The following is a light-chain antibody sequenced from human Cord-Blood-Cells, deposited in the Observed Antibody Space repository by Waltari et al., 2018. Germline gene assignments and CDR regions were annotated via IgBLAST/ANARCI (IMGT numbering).Light chain of an antibody. CDR2: EGS. CDR1: SSDVGSYNL. V-gene: IGLV2-23*01. J-gene: IGLJ3*02. CDR3: CSYAGSSTWV. Sequence: QSALTPPASVSVSPGQSITIPCTGTSSDVGSYNLVSWYQQHPGKAPKLMIYEGSKRPSGVSNRFSGSKSGNTASLTIAGLQAEDEADYYCCSYAGSSTWVFGGGTKLTVL.